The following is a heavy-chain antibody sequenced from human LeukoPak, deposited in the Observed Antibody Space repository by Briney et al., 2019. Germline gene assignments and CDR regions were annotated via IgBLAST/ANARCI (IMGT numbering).Heavy chain of an antibody. CDR3: AREGYDSSGYYYD. J-gene: IGHJ4*02. Sequence: GGSLRLSCAASGFTFSSYSMNWVRQAPGKGLEWVSYISSSSSTIYYADSVKGRFTISRDNAKNSLYLQMNSLRAEDTAVYYCAREGYDSSGYYYDWGQGTLVTVSS. D-gene: IGHD3-22*01. CDR2: ISSSSSTI. V-gene: IGHV3-48*04. CDR1: GFTFSSYS.